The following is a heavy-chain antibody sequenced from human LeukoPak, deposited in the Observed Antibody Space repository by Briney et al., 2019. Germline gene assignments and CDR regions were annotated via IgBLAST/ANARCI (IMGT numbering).Heavy chain of an antibody. CDR1: DGSISSGDYY. CDR3: ARALLATVTTGFDY. V-gene: IGHV4-30-4*08. D-gene: IGHD4-17*01. J-gene: IGHJ4*02. Sequence: PSETLSLTCTVSDGSISSGDYYWSWIRQPPGKGLEWIGYIYYSGSTYYNPSLKSRVTISVDTSKNQFSLKLSSVTAADTAVYYCARALLATVTTGFDYWGQGTLVTVSS. CDR2: IYYSGST.